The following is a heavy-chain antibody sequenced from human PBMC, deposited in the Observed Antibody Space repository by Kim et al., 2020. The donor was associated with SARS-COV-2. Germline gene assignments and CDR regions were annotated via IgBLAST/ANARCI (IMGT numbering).Heavy chain of an antibody. CDR1: GGSISSGGYY. D-gene: IGHD3-22*01. J-gene: IGHJ2*01. CDR3: ARSPHYYDSSGYYPHPRPDWYFDL. CDR2: IYYSGST. V-gene: IGHV4-31*03. Sequence: SETLSLTCTVSGGSISSGGYYWSWIRQHPRKGLEWIGYIYYSGSTYYNPSLKSRVTISVDTSKNQFSLKLSSVTAADTAVYYCARSPHYYDSSGYYPHPRPDWYFDLWGRGTLVTVSS.